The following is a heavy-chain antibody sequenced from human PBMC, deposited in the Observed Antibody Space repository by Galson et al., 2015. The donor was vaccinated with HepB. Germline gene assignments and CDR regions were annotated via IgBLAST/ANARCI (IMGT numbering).Heavy chain of an antibody. Sequence: SLRLSCAASGFTFSSYSMNWVRQAPGKGLEWVSYISSDSSSICYADSVKGRFTISRDNAKNSLYLQMNSLRDEDTAVYYCARDTIITIFGVVTSYYYYGMDVWGQGTTVTASS. D-gene: IGHD3-3*01. V-gene: IGHV3-48*02. CDR2: ISSDSSSI. CDR1: GFTFSSYS. CDR3: ARDTIITIFGVVTSYYYYGMDV. J-gene: IGHJ6*02.